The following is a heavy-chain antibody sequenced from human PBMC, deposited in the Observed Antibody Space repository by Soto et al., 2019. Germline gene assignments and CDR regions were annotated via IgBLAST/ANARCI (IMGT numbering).Heavy chain of an antibody. D-gene: IGHD6-13*01. CDR1: GGTFSSYA. Sequence: ASVKVSCKASGGTFSSYAISWVRQAPGQGLEWMGWINPNSGGTNYAQKFQGWVTMTRDTSISTAYMELSRLRSDDTAVYYCARVPLRYSSSWPYFDYWGQGTLVTVSS. CDR3: ARVPLRYSSSWPYFDY. V-gene: IGHV1-2*04. CDR2: INPNSGGT. J-gene: IGHJ4*02.